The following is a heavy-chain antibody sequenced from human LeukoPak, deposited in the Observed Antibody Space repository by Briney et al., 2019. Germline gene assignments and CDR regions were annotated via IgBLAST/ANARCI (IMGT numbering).Heavy chain of an antibody. D-gene: IGHD3-3*01. V-gene: IGHV3-7*03. CDR2: IKQDGSEK. J-gene: IGHJ5*02. CDR3: ARDPGSDFWSGYYNHWFDP. CDR1: GFTFSSYW. Sequence: GGSLRLSCAASGFTFSSYWMSWVRQAPGKGLEWVANIKQDGSEKYYVDSVKGRFTISRDNAKNSLYLQMNSLRAEDTAVYYCARDPGSDFWSGYYNHWFDPWGQGTLVTVSS.